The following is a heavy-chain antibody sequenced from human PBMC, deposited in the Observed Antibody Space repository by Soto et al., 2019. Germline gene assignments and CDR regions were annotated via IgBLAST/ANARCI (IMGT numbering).Heavy chain of an antibody. CDR3: ARVDTAMVTNIDY. CDR2: INHSGST. D-gene: IGHD5-18*01. Sequence: PSETLSLTCAVSGGSISSGGYSWSWIRQPPGKGLEWIGEINHSGSTNYNPSLKSRVTISVDTSKNQFSLKLSSVTAADTAVYYCARVDTAMVTNIDYWGQGTLVTVSS. J-gene: IGHJ4*02. CDR1: GGSISSGGYS. V-gene: IGHV4-30-2*01.